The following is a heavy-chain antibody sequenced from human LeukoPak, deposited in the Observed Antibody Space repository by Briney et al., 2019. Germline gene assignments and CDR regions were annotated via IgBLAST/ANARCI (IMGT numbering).Heavy chain of an antibody. CDR2: IYYSGST. CDR1: GGSISSYY. CDR3: ARVRDGYNYWDFDY. J-gene: IGHJ4*02. V-gene: IGHV4-59*01. Sequence: SETLSLTCTVSGGSISSYYWSWIRQPPGKGLEWIGYIYYSGSTNYNPSLKSRVTISVDTSKNQFSLKLSSVTAADTAVYYCARVRDGYNYWDFDYWRQGTLVTVSS. D-gene: IGHD5-24*01.